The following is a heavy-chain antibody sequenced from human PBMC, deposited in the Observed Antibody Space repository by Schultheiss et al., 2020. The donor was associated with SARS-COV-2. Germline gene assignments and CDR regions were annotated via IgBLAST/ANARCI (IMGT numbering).Heavy chain of an antibody. J-gene: IGHJ3*02. Sequence: SETLPLTCAISGDSVSSNSAAWNWIRQSPSRGLEWLGRTYYRSKWYNDYAVSVKSRITINPDTSKNQFSLQLNSVTPEDTAVYYCAREHDSSGSDRDGAFDIWGQGTMVTVSS. CDR1: GDSVSSNSAA. CDR3: AREHDSSGSDRDGAFDI. V-gene: IGHV6-1*01. CDR2: TYYRSKWYN. D-gene: IGHD3-22*01.